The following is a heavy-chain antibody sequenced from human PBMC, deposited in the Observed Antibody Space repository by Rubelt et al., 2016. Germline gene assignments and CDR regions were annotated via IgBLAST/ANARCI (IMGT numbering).Heavy chain of an antibody. CDR2: INHSGSA. V-gene: IGHV4-34*01. D-gene: IGHD3-22*01. J-gene: IGHJ4*02. Sequence: QVQLQQWGAGLLKPSETLSLTCAVYGGSLSGYYWSWIRQPPGKGLEWIGEINHSGSANYNPSLKSRVHISGSTSKIQLSLQLSSLTAADTAVYYCARSHSSGYCPDYWGQGTLVTVSS. CDR1: GGSLSGYY. CDR3: ARSHSSGYCPDY.